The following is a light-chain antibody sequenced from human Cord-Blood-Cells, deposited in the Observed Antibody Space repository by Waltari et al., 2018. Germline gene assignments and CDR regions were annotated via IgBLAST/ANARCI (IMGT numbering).Light chain of an antibody. CDR1: SSDVGGYNY. Sequence: QSPLTQPRSVSGSPGQSVTISCTGTSSDVGGYNYVSWYHQHPGKAPKLMIYDVSKRPSGVPDRFSGSKSGNTASLTISGLQAEDEADYYCCSYAGSYTWVFGGGTKLTVL. CDR3: CSYAGSYTWV. V-gene: IGLV2-11*01. CDR2: DVS. J-gene: IGLJ3*02.